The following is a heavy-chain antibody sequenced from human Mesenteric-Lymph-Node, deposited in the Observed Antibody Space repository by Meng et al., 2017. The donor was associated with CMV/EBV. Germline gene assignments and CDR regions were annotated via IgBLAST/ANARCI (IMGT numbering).Heavy chain of an antibody. CDR3: ARGTGSTSDPFDAFDI. CDR1: GGSISSNTG. CDR2: IYQSGST. D-gene: IGHD2-2*01. V-gene: IGHV4-4*02. J-gene: IGHJ3*02. Sequence: SCAVSGGSISSNTGWSWVRQSPGKGLEWIGDIYQSGSTNYNPSLKSRVTMSVHTSQNQFSLNLRSVTATDTAVYYCARGTGSTSDPFDAFDIWGQGTMVTVSS.